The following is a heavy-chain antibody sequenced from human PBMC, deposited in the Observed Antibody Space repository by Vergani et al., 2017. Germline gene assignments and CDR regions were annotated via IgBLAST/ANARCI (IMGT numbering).Heavy chain of an antibody. CDR3: VRTEYCTGIACNTRFDS. Sequence: EVQLVESGGGSVQSGGSLRLSCVAFGFSFNTYWMHWVRQVPGKGLMWVARIDEYGNRATYGDFETGRFTISRDNAKNTVFLQMNNLRADDAGVYYCVRTEYCTGIACNTRFDSWGQEALDTVSS. J-gene: IGHJ5*01. V-gene: IGHV3-74*03. CDR1: GFSFNTYW. D-gene: IGHD2-8*02. CDR2: IDEYGNRA.